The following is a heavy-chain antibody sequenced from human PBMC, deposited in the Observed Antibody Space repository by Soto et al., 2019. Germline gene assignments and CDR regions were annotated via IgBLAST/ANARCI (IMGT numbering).Heavy chain of an antibody. V-gene: IGHV3-11*01. D-gene: IGHD1-26*01. CDR1: GFTFSDYY. J-gene: IGHJ6*02. CDR3: ARPIVGAYYYGMDV. Sequence: GGPLRLSCSASGFTFSDYYMSWIRQAPGKGLEWVSYISSSGSTIYYADSVKGRFTISRDNAKNSLYLQMNSLRAEDTAVYYCARPIVGAYYYGMDVWGQGTTVTVSS. CDR2: ISSSGSTI.